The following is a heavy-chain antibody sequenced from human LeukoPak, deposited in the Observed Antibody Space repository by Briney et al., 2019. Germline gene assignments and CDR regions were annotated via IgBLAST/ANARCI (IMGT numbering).Heavy chain of an antibody. Sequence: ASVKVSCKASGYTFTSYGISWVRQAPGQGLEWMGWISAYNGNTNYAQKLQGRVTMTTDTSTSTAYMELRSLRSDDTAVYYCARSTTIAVAGYDAFDIWGQGTMVTVSS. CDR1: GYTFTSYG. J-gene: IGHJ3*02. D-gene: IGHD6-19*01. V-gene: IGHV1-18*01. CDR3: ARSTTIAVAGYDAFDI. CDR2: ISAYNGNT.